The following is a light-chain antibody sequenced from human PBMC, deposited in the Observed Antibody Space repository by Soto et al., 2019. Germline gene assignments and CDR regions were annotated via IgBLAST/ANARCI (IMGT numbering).Light chain of an antibody. CDR3: QQRSKWPRT. V-gene: IGKV3-11*01. J-gene: IGKJ2*01. CDR2: DAS. Sequence: EIVLTQSPATLSLSPGERATLSCRASQSVSSYLAWYQHKPGQAPRLLIYDASNRATGIPARFSGSGSGTDFTLTLSSLEPEDFAVYYCQQRSKWPRTFGQGTKLEIK. CDR1: QSVSSY.